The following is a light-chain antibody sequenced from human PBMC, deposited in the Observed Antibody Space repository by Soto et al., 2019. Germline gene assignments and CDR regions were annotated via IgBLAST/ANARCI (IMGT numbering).Light chain of an antibody. Sequence: DIQMTQSPSSLSASVGDRVTITCQASQDINNYLNWYQQKPGKAPKLLIYDASNLETGVPSRFSGSGSGTEFTFSISSLQPEDIANYYCQHYKNLPLTFGGGNKVEIK. V-gene: IGKV1-33*01. J-gene: IGKJ4*01. CDR1: QDINNY. CDR2: DAS. CDR3: QHYKNLPLT.